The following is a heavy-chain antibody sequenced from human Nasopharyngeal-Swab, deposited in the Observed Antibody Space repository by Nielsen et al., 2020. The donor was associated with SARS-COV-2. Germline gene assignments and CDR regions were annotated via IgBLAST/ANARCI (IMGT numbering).Heavy chain of an antibody. V-gene: IGHV3-33*01. J-gene: IGHJ4*02. D-gene: IGHD3-10*01. CDR3: ARDLGSTFYYFDY. Sequence: VRQAPGKGLEWVAVIWYDGSNKYYADSVKGRFTISRDNSKNTLYLQMNSLRAEDTAVYYCARDLGSTFYYFDYWGQGTLVTVSS. CDR2: IWYDGSNK.